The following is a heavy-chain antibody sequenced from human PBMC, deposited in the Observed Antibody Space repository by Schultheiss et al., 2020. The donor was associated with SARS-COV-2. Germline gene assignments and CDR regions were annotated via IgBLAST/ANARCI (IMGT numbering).Heavy chain of an antibody. CDR1: GGSISSGSYY. D-gene: IGHD3-9*01. CDR3: ARSIDVLRYPLYYYGMDV. Sequence: SETLSLTCTVSGGSISSGSYYWSWIRQPPGKGLEWIGYIYYSGSTYYNPSLKSRVTISVDTSKNQFSLKLSSVTAEDTAVYYCARSIDVLRYPLYYYGMDVWGQGTTVTVSS. CDR2: IYYSGST. J-gene: IGHJ6*02. V-gene: IGHV4-31*03.